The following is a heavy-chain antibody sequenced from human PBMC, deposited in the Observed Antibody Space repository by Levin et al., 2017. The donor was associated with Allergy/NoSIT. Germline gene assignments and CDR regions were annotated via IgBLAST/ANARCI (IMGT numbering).Heavy chain of an antibody. J-gene: IGHJ3*02. V-gene: IGHV3-66*01. CDR3: ARDSYRPRPWFGEFMIEDAFDI. CDR1: GFTVSSNY. CDR2: IYSGGST. Sequence: PGGSLRLSCAASGFTVSSNYMSWVRQAPGKGLEWVSVIYSGGSTYYADSVKGRFTISRDNSKNTLYLQMNSLRAEDTAVYYCARDSYRPRPWFGEFMIEDAFDIWGQGTMVTVSS. D-gene: IGHD3-10*01.